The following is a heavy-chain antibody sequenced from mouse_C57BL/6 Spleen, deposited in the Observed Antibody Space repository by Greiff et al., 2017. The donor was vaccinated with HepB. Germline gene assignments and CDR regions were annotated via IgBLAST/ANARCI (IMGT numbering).Heavy chain of an antibody. D-gene: IGHD2-4*01. CDR1: GFSLTSYG. Sequence: QVQLQQSGPGLVQPSQSLSITCTVSGFSLTSYGVHWVRQSPGKGLEWLGVIWSGGSTDYNAAFISRLSISKDNSKSQVFCKMNSLQADDTARYYWARKKDYEGGREMDDGGKGTSGTVAS. CDR3: ARKKDYEGGREMDD. J-gene: IGHJ4*01. V-gene: IGHV2-2*01. CDR2: IWSGGST.